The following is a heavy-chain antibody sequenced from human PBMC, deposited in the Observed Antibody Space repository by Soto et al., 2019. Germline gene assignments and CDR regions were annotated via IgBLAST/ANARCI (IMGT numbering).Heavy chain of an antibody. Sequence: SETLSLTCSVSGDSISSHYWSWIRQPPGKGLDCIGYISYSGSTNYTPSLKSRVTFFVHTSENQLSLSLSSVTAADTATYYCARQRGSYVYASGGWFEPWGQGTLVTVSS. D-gene: IGHD3-10*01. CDR3: ARQRGSYVYASGGWFEP. CDR1: GDSISSHY. V-gene: IGHV4-59*11. CDR2: ISYSGST. J-gene: IGHJ5*02.